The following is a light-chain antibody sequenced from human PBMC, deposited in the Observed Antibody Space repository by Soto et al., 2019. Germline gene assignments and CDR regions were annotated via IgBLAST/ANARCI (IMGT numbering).Light chain of an antibody. CDR1: QGISSY. CDR3: QQYYSYPGT. Sequence: AIRMTQSPSALSASTGDRVTITCLASQGISSYLAWYQQKPGKAPKLLIYDASTLQSGVPSRFSGSGSGTDFTLTISCLQSEDFATYYCQQYYSYPGTFGPGTKVDSK. CDR2: DAS. V-gene: IGKV1-8*01. J-gene: IGKJ3*01.